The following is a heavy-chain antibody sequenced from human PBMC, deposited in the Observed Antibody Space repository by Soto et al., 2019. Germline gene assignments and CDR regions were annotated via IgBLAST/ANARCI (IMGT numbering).Heavy chain of an antibody. D-gene: IGHD2-15*01. V-gene: IGHV3-23*01. Sequence: GGSLRLSCAASGFTFSSYAMRWVRQAPGKGLEWVSGITNSGGSTYYADSVKGRFTISRDKSKNTLYLQMNSLRAEDTAVYYCAKVGGFVGAFDIWGQGTMVTASS. J-gene: IGHJ3*02. CDR1: GFTFSSYA. CDR3: AKVGGFVGAFDI. CDR2: ITNSGGST.